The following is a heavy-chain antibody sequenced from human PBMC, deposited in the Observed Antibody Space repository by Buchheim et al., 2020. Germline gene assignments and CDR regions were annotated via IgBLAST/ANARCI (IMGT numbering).Heavy chain of an antibody. CDR3: TGDRSVYNRAYL. D-gene: IGHD1-1*01. V-gene: IGHV4-39*07. J-gene: IGHJ5*02. Sequence: QLQLQESGPGLVKPSETLSLTCTVSGGSISSSSYYWGWIRQPPGKGLESIGSIYYSGSTYYNPSLKTRVTISVDTSNNQFSLKLSAVTAADTAVYFCTGDRSVYNRAYLWGRGAL. CDR1: GGSISSSSYY. CDR2: IYYSGST.